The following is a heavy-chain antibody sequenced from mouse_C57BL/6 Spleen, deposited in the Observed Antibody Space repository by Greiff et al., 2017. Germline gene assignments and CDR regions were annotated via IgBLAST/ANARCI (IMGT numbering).Heavy chain of an antibody. CDR1: GFTFTDYY. D-gene: IGHD2-3*01. V-gene: IGHV7-3*01. J-gene: IGHJ2*01. CDR3: ARCDGYYFDY. Sequence: EVMLVESGGGLVQPGGSLSLSCAASGFTFTDYYMSWVRQPPGKALEWLGFIRNKANGYTTEYSASVKGRFTISRDNSQSILYLQMNALRAEDSATYYCARCDGYYFDYWGQGTTLTVSS. CDR2: IRNKANGYTT.